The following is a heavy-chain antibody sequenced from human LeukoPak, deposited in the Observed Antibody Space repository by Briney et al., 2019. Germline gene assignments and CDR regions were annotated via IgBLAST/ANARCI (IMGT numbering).Heavy chain of an antibody. CDR3: AKKKFFWRNKCEGFDY. J-gene: IGHJ4*02. CDR2: IYPGDSDT. Sequence: GESLNISCKGSGYSFTSYWIGWVRQMPGKGLEWMGIIYPGDSDTRYSPCFQGQVTISADKSISTAYLQWSSLKASDTAMYYLAKKKFFWRNKCEGFDYWGQGTLVTVSS. D-gene: IGHD3-3*01. CDR1: GYSFTSYW. V-gene: IGHV5-51*01.